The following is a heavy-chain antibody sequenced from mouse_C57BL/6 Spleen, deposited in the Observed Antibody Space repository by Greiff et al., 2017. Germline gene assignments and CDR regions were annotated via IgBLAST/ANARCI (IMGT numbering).Heavy chain of an antibody. D-gene: IGHD1-1*01. J-gene: IGHJ2*01. CDR2: IYPGSGST. CDR1: GYTFTSYW. V-gene: IGHV1-55*01. Sequence: VQLQQPGAELVKPGASVKMSCKASGYTFTSYWITWVKQRPGQGLEWIGDIYPGSGSTNYNEKFKSKATLTVDTSSSTAYMQLSSLTSEDSAVYYCARDCGSSYVDYFDYWGQGTTLTVSS. CDR3: ARDCGSSYVDYFDY.